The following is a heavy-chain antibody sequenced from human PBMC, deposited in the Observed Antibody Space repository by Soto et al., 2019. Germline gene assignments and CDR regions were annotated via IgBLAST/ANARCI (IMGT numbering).Heavy chain of an antibody. CDR1: GYTFTSYG. CDR2: ISAYNGNT. V-gene: IGHV1-18*01. CDR3: ARERGVATISGDFDY. Sequence: AASVKVSCKASGYTFTSYGISWVRQAPGQGLEWMGWISAYNGNTNYAQKLQGRVTMTTDTSTSTAYMELRSLRSDDTAVYYCARERGVATISGDFDYWGQGTLVTVSS. J-gene: IGHJ4*02. D-gene: IGHD5-12*01.